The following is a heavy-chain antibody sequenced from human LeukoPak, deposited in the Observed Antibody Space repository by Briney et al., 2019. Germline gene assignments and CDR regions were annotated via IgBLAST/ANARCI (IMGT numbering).Heavy chain of an antibody. Sequence: ASVKVSCKASGYTFTGYYMHWVRQAPGQGLEWMGWINPNSGGTNYAQKFQGWVTMTRDTSISTAYMELSSLRSEDTAVYYCARGSYSEDFDYWGQGTLVTVSS. V-gene: IGHV1-2*04. CDR3: ARGSYSEDFDY. CDR1: GYTFTGYY. CDR2: INPNSGGT. D-gene: IGHD4-11*01. J-gene: IGHJ4*02.